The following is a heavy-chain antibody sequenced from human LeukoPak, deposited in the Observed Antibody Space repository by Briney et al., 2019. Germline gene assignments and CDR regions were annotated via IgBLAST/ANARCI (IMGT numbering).Heavy chain of an antibody. CDR3: TSQYVSGPGGFDI. D-gene: IGHD2-8*02. Sequence: GGSLRLSCVVSGLTFSDSAMYWVRQTSGKGLEWVGRIRSRANSYATAYAASVKGRFTMSRDDSKDTAYLQMHSLKTEDTAIYYCTSQYVSGPGGFDIWGQGTMVTVSS. J-gene: IGHJ3*02. V-gene: IGHV3-73*01. CDR1: GLTFSDSA. CDR2: IRSRANSYAT.